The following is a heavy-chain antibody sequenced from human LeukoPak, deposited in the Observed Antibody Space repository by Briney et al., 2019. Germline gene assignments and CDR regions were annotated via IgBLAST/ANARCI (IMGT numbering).Heavy chain of an antibody. V-gene: IGHV1-2*02. D-gene: IGHD3-9*01. Sequence: EASVKVSCKASGYTFTGYYMHWVRQAPGQGLEWMGWINLNSGGTNYAQKFQGRVTMTRDTSISTAYMELSRLRSDDTAVYYCARVPTYDILTGFRFDPWGQGTLVTVSS. J-gene: IGHJ5*02. CDR2: INLNSGGT. CDR1: GYTFTGYY. CDR3: ARVPTYDILTGFRFDP.